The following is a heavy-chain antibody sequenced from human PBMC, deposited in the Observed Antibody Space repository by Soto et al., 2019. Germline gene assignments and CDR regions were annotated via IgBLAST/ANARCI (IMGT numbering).Heavy chain of an antibody. Sequence: PGGSLRLSCAASGFTFSGYAMHWVRQAPGKGLEWVAVISYDGSNKYYADSVKGRFTISRDNSKNTLSLQMNSLRAEDTAVYYCARVPSSSGRAHFDYWGQGTLVTVSS. CDR2: ISYDGSNK. D-gene: IGHD2-15*01. CDR1: GFTFSGYA. J-gene: IGHJ4*02. CDR3: ARVPSSSGRAHFDY. V-gene: IGHV3-30-3*01.